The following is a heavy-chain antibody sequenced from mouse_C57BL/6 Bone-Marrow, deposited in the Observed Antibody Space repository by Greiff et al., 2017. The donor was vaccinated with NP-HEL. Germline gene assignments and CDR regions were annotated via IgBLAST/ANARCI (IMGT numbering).Heavy chain of an antibody. Sequence: QVQLQQSGAELVKPGASVKISCKASGYAFSSYWMNWVKQRPGKGLEWIGQIYPGDGDTNYNGKFKGKATLTADKSSSTAYMQLSSLTSEDSAVYFCARCRYGSPLFGYWGQGTTLTVSS. CDR2: IYPGDGDT. CDR3: ARCRYGSPLFGY. J-gene: IGHJ2*01. V-gene: IGHV1-80*01. D-gene: IGHD1-1*01. CDR1: GYAFSSYW.